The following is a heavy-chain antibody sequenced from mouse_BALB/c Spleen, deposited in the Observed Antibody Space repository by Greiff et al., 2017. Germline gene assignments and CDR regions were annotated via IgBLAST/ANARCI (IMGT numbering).Heavy chain of an antibody. V-gene: IGHV3-8*02. J-gene: IGHJ3*01. CDR2: ISYSGST. Sequence: ESGPSLVKPSQTLSLTCSVTGDSITSGYWNWIRKFPGNKLEYMGYISYSGSTYYNPSLKSRISITRDTSKNQYYLQLNSVTTEDTATYYCARRDYDGFWFAYWGQGTLVTVSA. CDR3: ARRDYDGFWFAY. D-gene: IGHD2-4*01. CDR1: GDSITSGY.